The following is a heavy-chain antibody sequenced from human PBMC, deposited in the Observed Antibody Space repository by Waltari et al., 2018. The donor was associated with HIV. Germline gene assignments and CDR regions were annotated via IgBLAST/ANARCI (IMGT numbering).Heavy chain of an antibody. CDR1: GGSFSGYY. J-gene: IGHJ6*02. Sequence: QVQLQQWGAGLLKPSETLSLTCAVYGGSFSGYYWSWVRPPPGNGLDVLVDLNHSGRTNYNPSLKSRVTISVDTSKNQFSLKLSSVTAADTAVYYCARVNGSITMVRGVIPKGGYYYYYGMDVWGQGTTVTVSS. V-gene: IGHV4-34*01. D-gene: IGHD3-10*01. CDR3: ARVNGSITMVRGVIPKGGYYYYYGMDV. CDR2: LNHSGRT.